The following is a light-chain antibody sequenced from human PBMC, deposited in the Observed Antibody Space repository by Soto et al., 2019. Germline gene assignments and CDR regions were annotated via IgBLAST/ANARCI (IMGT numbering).Light chain of an antibody. V-gene: IGLV2-14*01. CDR2: DVS. CDR3: SSYTSSSTFYV. J-gene: IGLJ1*01. Sequence: QSALTQPASVSGSPGQSITISCTGTSSDVGGYNYVSWYQQHPGKAPKLMIYDVSNRPSGVCNRFSGSKSGNTASLTISGLQAEDEADYYSSSYTSSSTFYVFGTGTKVTVL. CDR1: SSDVGGYNY.